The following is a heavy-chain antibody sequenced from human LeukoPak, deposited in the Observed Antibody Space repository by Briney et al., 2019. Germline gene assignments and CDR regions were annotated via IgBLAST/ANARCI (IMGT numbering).Heavy chain of an antibody. CDR2: IYYSGST. J-gene: IGHJ4*02. CDR1: GGSISSSSYY. CDR3: ARARGVYGGRGGDY. Sequence: SETLSLTCTVSGGSISSSSYYWGWIRQPPGKGLEWIGSIYYSGSTYYNPSLKSRVTISVDTSKNQFSLKLSSVTAADTAVYYCARARGVYGGRGGDYWGQGTLVTVSS. V-gene: IGHV4-39*07. D-gene: IGHD4-23*01.